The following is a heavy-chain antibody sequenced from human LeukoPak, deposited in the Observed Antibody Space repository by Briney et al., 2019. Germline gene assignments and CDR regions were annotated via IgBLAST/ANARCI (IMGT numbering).Heavy chain of an antibody. D-gene: IGHD3-16*02. CDR1: GFTVSSNY. J-gene: IGHJ4*02. Sequence: GGSLRLSCAASGFTVSSNYMSWVRQAPGKGLEWVSVIYSGGSTYYADSVKGRFTISRDNSKNTLYLQMNSLRAEDTAVYYCAREGGPYRPLDYSGQGIMVTVSS. V-gene: IGHV3-66*01. CDR3: AREGGPYRPLDY. CDR2: IYSGGST.